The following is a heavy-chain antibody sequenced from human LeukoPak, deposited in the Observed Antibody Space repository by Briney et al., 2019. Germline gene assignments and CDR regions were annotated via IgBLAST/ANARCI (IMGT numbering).Heavy chain of an antibody. J-gene: IGHJ4*02. CDR1: GFTFSSYA. CDR2: ISGSGGST. V-gene: IGHV3-23*01. D-gene: IGHD1-26*01. CDR3: AKDREDWSSSGSYYLHPSFFDY. Sequence: GRSLRLSCAASGFTFSSYAISWVRQAPGKVLEWVSAISGSGGSTYYADSVKGRFTISRDNTKNTLYLQMNSLRAEDTGVYYCAKDREDWSSSGSYYLHPSFFDYWGQGTLVTVSS.